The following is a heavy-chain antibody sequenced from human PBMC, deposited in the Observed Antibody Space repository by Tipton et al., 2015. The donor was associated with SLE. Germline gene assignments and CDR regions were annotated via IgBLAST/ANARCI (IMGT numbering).Heavy chain of an antibody. J-gene: IGHJ5*02. CDR2: IHYSGTT. V-gene: IGHV4-61*08. CDR3: ASGGYYASGSYYGGWFDP. CDR1: GGSISSGGHY. D-gene: IGHD3-10*01. Sequence: TLSLTCNVSGGSISSGGHYWNWIRQPPGKGLEWIGYIHYSGTTHDNPSLKSRVTMSVDMSKNQFSLRLTSVTAADTAVYYCASGGYYASGSYYGGWFDPWGQGTLVTVSS.